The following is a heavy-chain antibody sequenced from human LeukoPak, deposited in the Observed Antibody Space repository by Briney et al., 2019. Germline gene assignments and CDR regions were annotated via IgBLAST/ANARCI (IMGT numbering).Heavy chain of an antibody. D-gene: IGHD2-15*01. CDR1: GYTFTSYD. CDR2: MNPNSGNT. J-gene: IGHJ4*02. Sequence: ASVKVSCKASGYTFTSYDINWVRQATGQGLEWMGWMNPNSGNTGYAQKFQGRVTMTRNTSISTAYMGLSSLRSEDTAVYYCARPLRGYCSGGSCYKGILVYWGQGTLVTVSS. CDR3: ARPLRGYCSGGSCYKGILVY. V-gene: IGHV1-8*01.